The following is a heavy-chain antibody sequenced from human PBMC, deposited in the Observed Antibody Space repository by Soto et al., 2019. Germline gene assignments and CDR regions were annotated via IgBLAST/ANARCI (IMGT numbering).Heavy chain of an antibody. CDR2: IYYSGTT. CDR3: ASLPLGGGYHSYQYYGVDV. CDR1: GGSINSGAYY. Sequence: QLQLQESGPGLAKPSETLSLTCSVSGGSINSGAYYWGWIRQPPGKGLEWIGSIYYSGTTNYNPSLKSRVPVSLDTSKNKFSLKLTSLTAADTAVYYCASLPLGGGYHSYQYYGVDVCGQGTTVIVSS. V-gene: IGHV4-39*01. J-gene: IGHJ6*02. D-gene: IGHD2-15*01.